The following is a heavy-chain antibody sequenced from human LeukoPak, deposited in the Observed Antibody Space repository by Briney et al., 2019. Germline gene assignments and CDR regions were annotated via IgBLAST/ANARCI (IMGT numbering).Heavy chain of an antibody. CDR1: GGSISSGSYY. CDR3: ARGSGSSWYWYFDL. CDR2: IYTSGST. Sequence: SQTLSLTCTVSGGSISSGSYYWSWIRQPARKGLEWIGRIYTSGSTNYNPSLKSRVTISVDTSKNQFSLKLSSVTAADTAVYYCARGSGSSWYWYFDLWGRGTLVTVSS. D-gene: IGHD6-13*01. J-gene: IGHJ2*01. V-gene: IGHV4-61*02.